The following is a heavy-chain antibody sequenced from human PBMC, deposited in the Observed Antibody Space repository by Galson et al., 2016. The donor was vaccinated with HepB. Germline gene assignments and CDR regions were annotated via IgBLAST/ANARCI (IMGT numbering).Heavy chain of an antibody. D-gene: IGHD6-19*01. CDR1: GYTFHTFG. CDR2: ISGYHGGT. V-gene: IGHV1-18*01. CDR3: ARYARARRYSGSGWYRYIDY. Sequence: SVKVSCKASGYTFHTFGVSWVRQAPGQGLEWVGWISGYHGGTQYAQNFQGRVTMTTDTSTSTAYMELRRLRSDDTAVYYCARYARARRYSGSGWYRYIDYWGQGSLVTVSS. J-gene: IGHJ4*02.